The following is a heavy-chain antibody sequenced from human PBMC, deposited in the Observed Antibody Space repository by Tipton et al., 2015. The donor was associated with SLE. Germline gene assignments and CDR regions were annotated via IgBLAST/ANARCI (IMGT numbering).Heavy chain of an antibody. CDR3: AKGACSGGVCYYYFDY. D-gene: IGHD2-8*02. Sequence: SLRLSCAASGFPFTNVWMHWVRQAPGKGLVWVSEISAQGSSTTYADSVEGRFSIYRDNSKNTLYLQMNSLRAEDTAVYFCAKGACSGGVCYYYFDYWGQGTLVTVSS. CDR2: ISAQGSST. J-gene: IGHJ4*02. CDR1: GFPFTNVW. V-gene: IGHV3-74*03.